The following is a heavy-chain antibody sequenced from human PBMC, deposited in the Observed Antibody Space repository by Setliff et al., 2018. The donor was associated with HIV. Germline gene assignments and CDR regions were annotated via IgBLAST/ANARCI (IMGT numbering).Heavy chain of an antibody. CDR1: GVSIGNYY. CDR2: MYYSGNT. J-gene: IGHJ4*02. V-gene: IGHV4-59*12. Sequence: SETLSLTCTVSGVSIGNYYWSWIRQPPGKGLEWIGYMYYSGNTNYNPSLKSRVTISVDTSKNQFSLKLSSVTAADTAVFYCARLTTTYYYDSSAYYHPVWGQGTLVTVSS. D-gene: IGHD3-22*01. CDR3: ARLTTTYYYDSSAYYHPV.